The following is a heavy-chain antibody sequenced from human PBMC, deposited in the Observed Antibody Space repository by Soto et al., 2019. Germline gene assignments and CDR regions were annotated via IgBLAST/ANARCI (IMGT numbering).Heavy chain of an antibody. V-gene: IGHV3-53*01. CDR3: AKLPQYETLTGYLNYFDY. CDR2: IYSGGST. D-gene: IGHD3-9*01. CDR1: GFTVSSNY. Sequence: GGSLRLSCAASGFTVSSNYMSWVRQAPGKGLEWVSVIYSGGSTYYADSVKGRFTISRDNSKNTLYLQMNSLRAEDTAVYYCAKLPQYETLTGYLNYFDYWGQGTLVTVSS. J-gene: IGHJ4*02.